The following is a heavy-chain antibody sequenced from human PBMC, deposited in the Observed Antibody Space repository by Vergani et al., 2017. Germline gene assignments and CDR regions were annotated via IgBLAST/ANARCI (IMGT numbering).Heavy chain of an antibody. J-gene: IGHJ4*02. CDR1: GFTFDDYA. Sequence: EVQLVESGGGLVQPGRSLRLSCAASGFTFDDYAMHWVRQAPGKGLEWVSGISWNSGSIGYADSVKGRFTISRDNSKNTLYLQMNSLRAEDTAVYYCAKDMTSSATHYWGQGTLVTVSS. V-gene: IGHV3-9*01. CDR2: ISWNSGSI. CDR3: AKDMTSSATHY.